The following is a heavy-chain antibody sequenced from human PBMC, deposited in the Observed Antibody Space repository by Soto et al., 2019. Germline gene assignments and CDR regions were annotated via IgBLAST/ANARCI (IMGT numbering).Heavy chain of an antibody. D-gene: IGHD6-19*01. V-gene: IGHV3-23*01. CDR2: ISGSGGST. CDR3: AKSAGPSSGLLYYSYYGMDV. Sequence: EVQVLESGGGLVQPGGSLRLSCAASGFTFSSYAMSWVRQAPGKGLEWVSGISGSGGSTYYADSVKGRFTISRDNSKNTLYLQMNSLRAEDTAVYFCAKSAGPSSGLLYYSYYGMDVWGQGTTVTVSS. J-gene: IGHJ6*02. CDR1: GFTFSSYA.